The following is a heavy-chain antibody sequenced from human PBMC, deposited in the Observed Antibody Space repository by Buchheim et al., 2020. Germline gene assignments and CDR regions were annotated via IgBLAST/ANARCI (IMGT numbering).Heavy chain of an antibody. CDR3: ARGPWGYCSSTSCYWGAGYFDY. J-gene: IGHJ4*02. V-gene: IGHV4-34*01. CDR2: INHSGST. Sequence: QVQLQQWGAGLLKPSETLSLTCAVYGGSFSGYYWSWIRQPPGKGLEWIGEINHSGSTSYNPSLKSRVTISVDTSKNQFSLKLSSVTAADTAVYYCARGPWGYCSSTSCYWGAGYFDYWGQGTL. D-gene: IGHD2-2*01. CDR1: GGSFSGYY.